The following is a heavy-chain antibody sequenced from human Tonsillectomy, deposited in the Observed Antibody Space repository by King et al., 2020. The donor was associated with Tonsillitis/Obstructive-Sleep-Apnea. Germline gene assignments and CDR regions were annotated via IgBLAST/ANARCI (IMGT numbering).Heavy chain of an antibody. CDR1: GFTFSNAW. CDR2: SKSKTDGGTT. V-gene: IGHV3-15*01. J-gene: IGHJ4*02. Sequence: VQLVESGGGLVKPGGSLRLSCAASGFTFSNAWMSWGRQAPGKGLEWVGRSKSKTDGGTTDYDAPVKGRFTISRDDSKKTLYLQMNSLKTEDTAVYYCTTEFYSSSGWYGYFDYCGQGTLVTVSS. CDR3: TTEFYSSSGWYGYFDY. D-gene: IGHD6-19*01.